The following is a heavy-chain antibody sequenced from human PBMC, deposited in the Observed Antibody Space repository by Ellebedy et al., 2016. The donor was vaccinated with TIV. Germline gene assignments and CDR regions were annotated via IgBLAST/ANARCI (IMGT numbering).Heavy chain of an antibody. V-gene: IGHV3-74*03. D-gene: IGHD2-21*01. J-gene: IGHJ6*02. CDR3: ARDLKTYSYAFDV. Sequence: GESLKISCEASGFSFSNSWMHWVRQAPGKGLVWISRIDGDGSRTTYVDSVKGRFTISRDNAKNTVYLQMNSLRPEDTAVYYCARDLKTYSYAFDVWGQGTTVTVSS. CDR1: GFSFSNSW. CDR2: IDGDGSRT.